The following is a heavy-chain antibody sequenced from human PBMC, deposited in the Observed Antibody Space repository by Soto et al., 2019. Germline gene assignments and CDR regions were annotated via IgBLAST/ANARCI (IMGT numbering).Heavy chain of an antibody. CDR1: GYTFTSYD. CDR3: ARGGGWSGYYRYYYYYGMDV. CDR2: MNPNSGNT. J-gene: IGHJ6*02. Sequence: ASLKVSCKASGYTFTSYDINWVRQATGQGLEWMGWMNPNSGNTGYAQKFQGRVTMTRNTSISTAYMELSSLRSEDTAVYYCARGGGWSGYYRYYYYYGMDVWGQGTTVTVSS. D-gene: IGHD3-3*01. V-gene: IGHV1-8*01.